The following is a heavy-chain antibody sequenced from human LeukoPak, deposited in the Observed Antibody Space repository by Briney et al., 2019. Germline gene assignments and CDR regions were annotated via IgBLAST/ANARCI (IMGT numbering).Heavy chain of an antibody. J-gene: IGHJ4*02. CDR1: GGTFSSYT. CDR3: ARSQGRDGYSI. D-gene: IGHD5-24*01. V-gene: IGHV1-69*02. CDR2: IIPILGIA. Sequence: ASVKVSCKASGGTFSSYTISWVRQAPGQGLEWMGRIIPILGIANYAQEFQGRVTITADKSTSTAYMELSSLRSEDTAVYYCARSQGRDGYSIWGQGTLVTVSS.